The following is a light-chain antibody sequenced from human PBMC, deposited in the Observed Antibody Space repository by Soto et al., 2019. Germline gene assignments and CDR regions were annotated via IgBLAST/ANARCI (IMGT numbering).Light chain of an antibody. CDR2: YDS. V-gene: IGLV3-21*04. Sequence: SYELTQPPSVSVAPGKTARITCGGNNIGSKSVHWYQQKPGQAPVLVIYYDSDRPSGIPERFSGSNSGNTATLTISRVEAGDEADYFCQVWDSSSDPYVFGTGIKLTVL. CDR3: QVWDSSSDPYV. J-gene: IGLJ1*01. CDR1: NIGSKS.